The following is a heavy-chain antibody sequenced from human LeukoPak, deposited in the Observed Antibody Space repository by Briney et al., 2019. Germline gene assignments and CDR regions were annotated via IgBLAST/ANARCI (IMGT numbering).Heavy chain of an antibody. CDR2: ISGSGGGT. CDR1: GFTVSSNY. D-gene: IGHD3-22*01. Sequence: GGSLRLSCAASGFTVSSNYMSWVRQAPGKGLEWVSAISGSGGGTYHADSVNGRFTISRDNSKNTLYLQMNSLRAEDTAVYYCAKHSITMIVVVSSAFDYWGQGTLVTVSS. J-gene: IGHJ4*02. V-gene: IGHV3-23*01. CDR3: AKHSITMIVVVSSAFDY.